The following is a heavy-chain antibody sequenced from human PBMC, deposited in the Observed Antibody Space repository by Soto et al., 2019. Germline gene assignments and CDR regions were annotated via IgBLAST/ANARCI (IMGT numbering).Heavy chain of an antibody. J-gene: IGHJ6*02. Sequence: QVQPVQSGAEVKKPGSLVKVSCKASGGTFSSYAISWVRQSPGQGREWMGGFIPMFNRPHSARKFQGRVTITADVSTSTAYMDLSSVRPEDTAVYYCARGQFHHVSNYYYALDVWGQGTTVTVSS. CDR2: FIPMFNRP. CDR3: ARGQFHHVSNYYYALDV. CDR1: GGTFSSYA. V-gene: IGHV1-69*01.